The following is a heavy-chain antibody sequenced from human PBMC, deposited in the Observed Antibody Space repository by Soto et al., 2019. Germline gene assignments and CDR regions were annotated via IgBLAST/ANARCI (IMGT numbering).Heavy chain of an antibody. CDR3: ARDVGVPPEYAFDI. CDR1: GYTFTGYY. D-gene: IGHD2-2*01. CDR2: INPNSGGT. V-gene: IGHV1-2*04. Sequence: ASVKVSCKASGYTFTGYYMHWVRQTPGQGLEWMGWINPNSGGTNYAQKFQGWVTMTRDTSISTAYMELSRLRSDDTAVYYCARDVGVPPEYAFDIWGQGTMVTVSS. J-gene: IGHJ3*02.